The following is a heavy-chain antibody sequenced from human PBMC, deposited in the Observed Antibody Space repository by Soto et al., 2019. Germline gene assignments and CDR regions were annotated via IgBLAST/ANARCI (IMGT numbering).Heavy chain of an antibody. J-gene: IGHJ4*02. CDR2: ISGSGGST. D-gene: IGHD6-19*01. Sequence: EVQLLESGGCLVQPGGSLRLSCAASGFTFSRYAMSWVRQAPGKGLEWVSAISGSGGSTYYADSVKGRFTISRDNSKNTLYLQMNSLRAEDTAVYYCAKDRYSSGWYPDYWGQGTLVTVSS. V-gene: IGHV3-23*01. CDR1: GFTFSRYA. CDR3: AKDRYSSGWYPDY.